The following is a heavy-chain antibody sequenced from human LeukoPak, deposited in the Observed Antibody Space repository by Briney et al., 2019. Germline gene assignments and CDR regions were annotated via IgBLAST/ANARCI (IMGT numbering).Heavy chain of an antibody. D-gene: IGHD3-10*01. J-gene: IGHJ4*02. CDR1: GGSFSGYY. V-gene: IGHV4-34*01. CDR2: INHSGST. Sequence: SETLSLTCAVYGGSFSGYYWSWIRQPPGKGPEWIGEINHSGSTNYNPSLKSRVTISVDTSKNQFSLKLSSVTAADTAVYYCARDHGSGSYYRANPNPFDYWGQGTLVTVSS. CDR3: ARDHGSGSYYRANPNPFDY.